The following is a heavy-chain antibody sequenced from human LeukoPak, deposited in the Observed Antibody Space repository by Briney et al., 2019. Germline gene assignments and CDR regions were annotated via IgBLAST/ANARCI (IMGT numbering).Heavy chain of an antibody. CDR2: IIPIFGTA. V-gene: IGHV1-69*06. D-gene: IGHD5-24*01. CDR1: GGTFSSYA. CDR3: AISRDGYNYHFDY. Sequence: ASVKVSCKASGGTFSSYAISWVRQAPGQGLEWMGGIIPIFGTANYAQKFQGRVTITADKSTSTAYMELSSLRSEDTAVYYCAISRDGYNYHFDYWGQGTLVTVSS. J-gene: IGHJ4*02.